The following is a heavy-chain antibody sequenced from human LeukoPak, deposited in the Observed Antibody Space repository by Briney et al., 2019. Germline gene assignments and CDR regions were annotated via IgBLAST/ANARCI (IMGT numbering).Heavy chain of an antibody. CDR3: ARDTKLRYFDWSPNWFDP. CDR2: IYYSGST. J-gene: IGHJ5*02. Sequence: SETLSLTCTVSGGSISSSSYYWGWIRQPPGKWLEWIGSIYYSGSTYYNPSLKSRVTISVDTSKNQFSLKLSSVTAADTAVYYCARDTKLRYFDWSPNWFDPWGQGTLLTVSS. CDR1: GGSISSSSYY. D-gene: IGHD3-9*01. V-gene: IGHV4-39*07.